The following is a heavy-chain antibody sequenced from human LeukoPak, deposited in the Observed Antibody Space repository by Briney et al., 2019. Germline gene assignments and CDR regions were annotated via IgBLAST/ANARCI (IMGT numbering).Heavy chain of an antibody. CDR3: ARDQAVTRFWAFDI. J-gene: IGHJ3*02. V-gene: IGHV4-4*07. CDR1: GGSISSYY. Sequence: SETLSLTCTVSGGSISSYYWSWIRQPAGKGLEWIGRIYTSGSTNYNPPLKSRVTMSVDTSKNQFSLKLSSVTAADTAVYYCARDQAVTRFWAFDIWGQGTMVTVSS. CDR2: IYTSGST. D-gene: IGHD4-23*01.